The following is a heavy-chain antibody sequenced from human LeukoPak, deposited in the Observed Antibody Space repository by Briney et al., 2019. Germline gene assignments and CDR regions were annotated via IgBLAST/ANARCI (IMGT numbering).Heavy chain of an antibody. Sequence: GESLKISSQASGYDFANFWIGWVRQIPGKGLDWMGIIYPGDSDTRYSPSFQGQVTISADKPISTAYLQWTSLKASDTAMYYCATQGTLTPHNAFDVWGQGTMVTVSS. CDR1: GYDFANFW. D-gene: IGHD2-15*01. V-gene: IGHV5-51*04. CDR2: IYPGDSDT. CDR3: ATQGTLTPHNAFDV. J-gene: IGHJ3*01.